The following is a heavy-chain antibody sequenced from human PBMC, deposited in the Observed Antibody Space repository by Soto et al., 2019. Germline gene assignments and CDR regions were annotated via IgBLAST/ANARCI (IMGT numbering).Heavy chain of an antibody. CDR2: XRVXXGXT. J-gene: IGHJ4*02. D-gene: IGHD3-10*01. CDR3: VRDLDGSGSYYTDY. CDR1: GYNFIYYG. Sequence: GASVKVSCKASGYNFIYYGITCVRQAPGQGLEWXGWXRVXXGXTXXXQXXXGRVTMTTDTSTSTAYMELRSLRSDDTAVYYCVRDLDGSGSYYTDYWGPGTLVTVS. V-gene: IGHV1-18*01.